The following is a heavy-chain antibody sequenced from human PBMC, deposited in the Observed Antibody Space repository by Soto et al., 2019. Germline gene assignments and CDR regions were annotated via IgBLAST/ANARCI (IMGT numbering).Heavy chain of an antibody. Sequence: GASVKVSCKASGGTFSSYAISWVRQAPGQGLEWMGGIIPIFGTANYAQKFQGRVTITADESTSTAYMELSSLRSEDTAVYYCAREVARSQGAFDIWGQGTMVTVSS. J-gene: IGHJ3*02. CDR2: IIPIFGTA. CDR3: AREVARSQGAFDI. D-gene: IGHD2-15*01. V-gene: IGHV1-69*13. CDR1: GGTFSSYA.